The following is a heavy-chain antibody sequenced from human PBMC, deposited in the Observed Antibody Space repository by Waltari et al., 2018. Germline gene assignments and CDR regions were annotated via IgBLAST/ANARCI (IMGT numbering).Heavy chain of an antibody. Sequence: EVQLVESGGGLVQPGGSLRLSCAASGFTFSSYWMRWVRQARGRGLEWVANIKQDGSEKYYVDSVKGRFTISRDNAKNSLYLQMNSLRAEDTAVYYCARTQYYDFWSGYSSGLDYWGQGTLVTVSS. V-gene: IGHV3-7*01. D-gene: IGHD3-3*01. CDR3: ARTQYYDFWSGYSSGLDY. J-gene: IGHJ4*02. CDR1: GFTFSSYW. CDR2: IKQDGSEK.